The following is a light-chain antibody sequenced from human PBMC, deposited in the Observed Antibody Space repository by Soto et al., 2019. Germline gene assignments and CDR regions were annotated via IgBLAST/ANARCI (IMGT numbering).Light chain of an antibody. CDR2: SNN. V-gene: IGLV1-47*02. Sequence: VLTQPPSASGSPGQTVTIYCYGTSATIRNHFVCWYQQLPGTAPKLLTYSNNPRPSGVPDRFSGSKSGTSAALAISGLRSEDEGDYYCVSWDDSLSGLVFGTGTKVTV. CDR1: SATIRNHF. CDR3: VSWDDSLSGLV. J-gene: IGLJ1*01.